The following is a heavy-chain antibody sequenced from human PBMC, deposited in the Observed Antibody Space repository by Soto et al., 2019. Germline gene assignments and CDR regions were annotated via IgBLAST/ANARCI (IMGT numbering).Heavy chain of an antibody. CDR1: GFTFRYYG. Sequence: QVQLVESGGGVVRPGRSLRLSCVASGFTFRYYGMHWVRQAPGKGLEWVAGISHHGLKEHYADSVKGRFTISRDNSKKTVYLQLNSMRGDDTAVYYCAKDWVGGSNKYYFEYLGQGTLVTVSS. D-gene: IGHD1-26*01. V-gene: IGHV3-30*18. CDR3: AKDWVGGSNKYYFEY. J-gene: IGHJ4*02. CDR2: ISHHGLKE.